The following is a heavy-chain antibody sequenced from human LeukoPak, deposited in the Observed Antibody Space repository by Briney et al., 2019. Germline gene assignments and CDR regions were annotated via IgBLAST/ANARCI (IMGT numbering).Heavy chain of an antibody. Sequence: GGSLRLSCAASGFTFSSYWMSWVRQAPGKGLEWVANIKQDGSEKYYVDSVKGRFTISRDNAKNSLYLQMNSLRAEDTAVYYCTTCYDYVWGSYRSPVYYYYYMDVWGKGTTVTVSS. CDR3: TTCYDYVWGSYRSPVYYYYYMDV. CDR1: GFTFSSYW. D-gene: IGHD3-16*02. V-gene: IGHV3-7*01. CDR2: IKQDGSEK. J-gene: IGHJ6*03.